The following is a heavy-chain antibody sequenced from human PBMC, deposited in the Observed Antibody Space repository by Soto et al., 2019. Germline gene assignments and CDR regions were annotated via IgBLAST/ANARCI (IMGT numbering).Heavy chain of an antibody. Sequence: SVKVSCKASGGTFSSYAISWVRQAPGQGLEWMGGIIPIFDTANYAQKFQGRVTITADESTSTAYMELSSLRSEDTAVYYCARDGVTYYDILTGPYFYYYGMDVWGQGTTVTVSS. J-gene: IGHJ6*02. CDR3: ARDGVTYYDILTGPYFYYYGMDV. D-gene: IGHD3-9*01. CDR1: GGTFSSYA. V-gene: IGHV1-69*13. CDR2: IIPIFDTA.